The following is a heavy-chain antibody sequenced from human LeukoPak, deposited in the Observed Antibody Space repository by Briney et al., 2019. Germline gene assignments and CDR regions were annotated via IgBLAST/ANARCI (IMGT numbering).Heavy chain of an antibody. D-gene: IGHD4-17*01. CDR1: GFTFSDYY. J-gene: IGHJ4*02. CDR3: ARDFNTVTTTNFDY. Sequence: NPGGSLRLSCAASGFTFSDYYMSWIRQAPGKGLEWVSYISSSGSTIYYADSVKGRFTISRDNAKNSLYLQMNSLRAEDTAVYYCARDFNTVTTTNFDYWGQGTLVTVSS. CDR2: ISSSGSTI. V-gene: IGHV3-11*01.